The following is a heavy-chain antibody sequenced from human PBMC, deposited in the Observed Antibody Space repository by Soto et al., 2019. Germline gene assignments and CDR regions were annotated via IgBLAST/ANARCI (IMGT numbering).Heavy chain of an antibody. V-gene: IGHV3-53*04. D-gene: IGHD2-2*01. CDR3: ARHSAGVPAADLYAFDI. CDR2: IYSGGST. J-gene: IGHJ3*02. Sequence: GGSLRLSCAASGFTVSSNYMSWVRQAPGKGLEWVSVIYSGGSTYYADSVKGRFTISRHNSKNTLYLQMNSLRAEDTAVYYCARHSAGVPAADLYAFDIWGQGTMVTVSS. CDR1: GFTVSSNY.